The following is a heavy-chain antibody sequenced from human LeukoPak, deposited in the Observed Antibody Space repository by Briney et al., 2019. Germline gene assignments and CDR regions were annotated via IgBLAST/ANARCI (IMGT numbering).Heavy chain of an antibody. CDR1: GGSFSGYY. V-gene: IGHV4-34*01. D-gene: IGHD6-13*01. CDR2: INHSGST. Sequence: KSSQTLSLTCAVYGGSFSGYYWSWIRQPPGKGLEWIGEINHSGSTNYNPSLKSRVTISVDTSKNQFSLKLSSVTAADTAVYYCARLSSSWYQDWYFDLWGRGTLVTVSS. J-gene: IGHJ2*01. CDR3: ARLSSSWYQDWYFDL.